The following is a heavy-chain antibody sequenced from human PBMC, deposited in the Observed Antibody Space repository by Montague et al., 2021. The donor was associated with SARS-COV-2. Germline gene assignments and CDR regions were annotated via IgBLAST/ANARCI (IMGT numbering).Heavy chain of an antibody. CDR1: GFTFSSYA. Sequence: SLRLSCAASGFTFSSYAMHWVRQAPGKGLEWVAVISYDGSNKYYADSVKGRFTISRDNSKNTLHLQMNSLRAEDTAVYYCARDTALFCSSTSCYLGDFDYWGQGTLVTVSS. CDR2: ISYDGSNK. CDR3: ARDTALFCSSTSCYLGDFDY. J-gene: IGHJ4*02. V-gene: IGHV3-30-3*01. D-gene: IGHD2-2*01.